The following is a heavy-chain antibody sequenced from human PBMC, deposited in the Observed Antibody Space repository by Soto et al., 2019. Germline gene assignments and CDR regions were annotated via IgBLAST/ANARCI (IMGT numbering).Heavy chain of an antibody. CDR2: IIPIFGTA. CDR3: ARDSGIVGATPYYFDY. D-gene: IGHD1-26*01. V-gene: IGHV1-69*13. Sequence: SVKVSCKASGGTFSSYAIGWVRQAPGQGLEWMGGIIPIFGTANYAQKFQGRVTITADESTSTAYMELSSLRSEDTAVYYCARDSGIVGATPYYFDYWGQGTLVTVSS. CDR1: GGTFSSYA. J-gene: IGHJ4*02.